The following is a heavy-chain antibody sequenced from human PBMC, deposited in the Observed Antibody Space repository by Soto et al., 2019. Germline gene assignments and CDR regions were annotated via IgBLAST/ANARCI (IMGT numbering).Heavy chain of an antibody. J-gene: IGHJ4*02. Sequence: GGSLRLSCEASGFTFSSYWMSWVRQAPGKGLEWVANIKHDESEKYYVDSVKGRFTTSRDNGKSSLYLQMNSLRAEDTAVYYCARDRAAQSYWGQGTLVTVSS. V-gene: IGHV3-7*01. CDR1: GFTFSSYW. CDR3: ARDRAAQSY. CDR2: IKHDESEK. D-gene: IGHD6-6*01.